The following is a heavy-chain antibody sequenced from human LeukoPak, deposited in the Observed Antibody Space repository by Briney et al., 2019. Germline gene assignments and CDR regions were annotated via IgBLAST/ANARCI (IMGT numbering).Heavy chain of an antibody. Sequence: GASVKVSCKASGYTFTGYYIHWVRQAPGQGLEWMGWINPNNDGTNYAQKFQGRVTMTRDTSITTAHMELSSLRSDDTAVYYCARDPRPFSMIVVVPDYWGQGTLVTVSS. V-gene: IGHV1-2*02. CDR1: GYTFTGYY. CDR2: INPNNDGT. J-gene: IGHJ4*02. D-gene: IGHD3-22*01. CDR3: ARDPRPFSMIVVVPDY.